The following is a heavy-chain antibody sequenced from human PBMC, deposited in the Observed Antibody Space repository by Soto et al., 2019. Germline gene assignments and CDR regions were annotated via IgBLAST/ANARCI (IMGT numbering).Heavy chain of an antibody. CDR1: GGSISSSSYY. CDR3: ARHSHQIAAAGTRYFDY. Sequence: PSETLSLTCTVSGGSISSSSYYWGWIRQPPGKGLEWIGSIYYSGSTYYNPSLKSRVTISVDTSKNQFSLKLSSVTAADTAVYYCARHSHQIAAAGTRYFDYWGQGTLVTVSS. V-gene: IGHV4-39*01. D-gene: IGHD6-13*01. J-gene: IGHJ4*02. CDR2: IYYSGST.